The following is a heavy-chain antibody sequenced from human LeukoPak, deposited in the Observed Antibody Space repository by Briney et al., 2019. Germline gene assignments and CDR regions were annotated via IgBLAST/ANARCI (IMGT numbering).Heavy chain of an antibody. J-gene: IGHJ4*02. CDR2: ISGSGGST. CDR1: GFTFSGNA. V-gene: IGHV3-23*01. Sequence: GGSRSLPCPPSGFTFSGNAMSWVRQPPGKGLEGVSAISGSGGSTYYADSVKGRFTISRDNSKNTLYLQMNSLRAEDTAVYYCARYYYDRSDYFDYWGQGTLVTVSS. CDR3: ARYYYDRSDYFDY. D-gene: IGHD3-22*01.